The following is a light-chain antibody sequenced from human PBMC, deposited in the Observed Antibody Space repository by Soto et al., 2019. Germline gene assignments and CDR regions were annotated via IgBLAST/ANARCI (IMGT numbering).Light chain of an antibody. Sequence: QSVLTQPASVSGSPGQSITISCTGTSSDVGSYNLVSWYQQHPGKAPKLMIYEVSKRPSGVSNRFSGSKSGNTASLTISGLQAEDEAAYYCSSYTSSSTPYVFGTGTKATVL. CDR3: SSYTSSSTPYV. J-gene: IGLJ1*01. CDR1: SSDVGSYNL. CDR2: EVS. V-gene: IGLV2-14*02.